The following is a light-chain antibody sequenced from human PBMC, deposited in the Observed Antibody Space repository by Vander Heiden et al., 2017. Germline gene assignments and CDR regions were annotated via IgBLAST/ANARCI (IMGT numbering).Light chain of an antibody. J-gene: IGLJ3*02. CDR2: DDG. V-gene: IGLV3-21*02. CDR1: NIGSKG. Sequence: SYVLTQPPSVSVVPGQTARITCGGHNIGSKGWHWYQTKPCQAPLLVVYDDGDRPSGIPERFSGSNAGNTPTLTSSSVEAGDEADYYCQVWDRSSDHWVFGGGTKLTVL. CDR3: QVWDRSSDHWV.